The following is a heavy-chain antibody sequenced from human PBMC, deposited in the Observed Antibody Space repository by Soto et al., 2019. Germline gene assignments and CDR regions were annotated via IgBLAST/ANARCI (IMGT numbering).Heavy chain of an antibody. J-gene: IGHJ4*02. CDR3: ARSALNHSYAQFDS. Sequence: QVQLQESGPRLVKPSETLSLTCTVSGGSLNNYYWSWIRQPAGKGLEWIGRIYTVGSTKYNPSLKSRVTTSIDTSKNQFSLRLTSVTAADTAVYYCARSALNHSYAQFDSWGQGSLVTVSS. D-gene: IGHD3-16*01. CDR2: IYTVGST. CDR1: GGSLNNYY. V-gene: IGHV4-4*07.